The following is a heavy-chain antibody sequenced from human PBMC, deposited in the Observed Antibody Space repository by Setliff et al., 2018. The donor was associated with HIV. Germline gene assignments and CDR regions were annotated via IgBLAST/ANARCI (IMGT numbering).Heavy chain of an antibody. Sequence: PSETLSLTCTVSGDSISSDNYYWTWIRQSAGKGLEWIGHIYITGDTDYNPSLKSRVTISVATSKSQFSLKLNSVTTADTAVYYCARSRTSSGYYGVTGYGMDVWGQGTLVTVSS. V-gene: IGHV4-61*10. D-gene: IGHD3-22*01. CDR2: IYITGDT. CDR1: GDSISSDNYY. CDR3: ARSRTSSGYYGVTGYGMDV. J-gene: IGHJ6*02.